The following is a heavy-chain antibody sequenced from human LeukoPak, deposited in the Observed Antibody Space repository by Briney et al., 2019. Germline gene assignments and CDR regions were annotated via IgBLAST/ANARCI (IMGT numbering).Heavy chain of an antibody. V-gene: IGHV3-23*01. CDR3: AKVGWLQTHWYFDV. CDR1: GFTFSSYA. Sequence: QPGGSLRLSCAASGFTFSSYAMSWVRQAPGKGLEWVSGVSGRRTYNADSVKGRFTSSRDNSKNTLYLEMNSLKAEDTALYYCAKVGWLQTHWYFDVWGRGTLVTVSS. CDR2: VSGRRT. D-gene: IGHD5-12*01. J-gene: IGHJ2*01.